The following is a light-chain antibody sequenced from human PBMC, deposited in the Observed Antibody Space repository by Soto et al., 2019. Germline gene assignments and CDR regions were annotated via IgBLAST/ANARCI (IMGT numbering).Light chain of an antibody. V-gene: IGKV3D-15*01. CDR2: DAS. Sequence: EIVVTQSPSTLSVSPGERATLSCRASQSISNNLAWYQQKPGQAPRLLIYDASSRATGIPDRFSGSGSGTEFTLTISSLQPEDFAVYYCQQYNNWPRITFGQGTRLETK. CDR1: QSISNN. J-gene: IGKJ5*01. CDR3: QQYNNWPRIT.